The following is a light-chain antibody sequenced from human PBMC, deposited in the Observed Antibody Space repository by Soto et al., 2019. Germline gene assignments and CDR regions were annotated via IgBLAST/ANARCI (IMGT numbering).Light chain of an antibody. CDR3: QHHYSNPRT. CDR1: QGINSC. Sequence: DIQMTQSPSTLSASVGDRVTITCRASQGINSCLAWYQQKPGKAPNLLIYTASSLESGVPSRFSGSGSGTEFTLTISSLQPDDFATYYCQHHYSNPRTFGQGTKVEIK. CDR2: TAS. J-gene: IGKJ4*01. V-gene: IGKV1-5*01.